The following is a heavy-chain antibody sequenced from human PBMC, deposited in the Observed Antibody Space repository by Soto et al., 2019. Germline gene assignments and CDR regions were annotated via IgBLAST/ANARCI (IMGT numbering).Heavy chain of an antibody. J-gene: IGHJ4*02. Sequence: AGGSLRLSCAASGFTFSSYAMHWVRQAPGKGLEWIGYIYYSGSTYYNPSLKSRVTISVDTSKNQFPLKLSSVTAADTAVYYCARARCSGGSCYYFDSWGQGTLVTVAS. D-gene: IGHD2-15*01. CDR3: ARARCSGGSCYYFDS. V-gene: IGHV4-59*01. CDR2: IYYSGST. CDR1: GFTFSSYA.